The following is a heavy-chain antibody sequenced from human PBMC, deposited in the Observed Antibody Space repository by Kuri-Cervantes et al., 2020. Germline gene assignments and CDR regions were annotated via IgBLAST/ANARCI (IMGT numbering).Heavy chain of an antibody. CDR2: IYYSGST. CDR1: GGSISSGSYY. V-gene: IGHV4-39*01. CDR3: ARLQHSGLHGAGSFDI. Sequence: GSLRLSCTVSGGSISSGSYYWGWIRQPPGKGLEWIGSIYYSGSTYYNPSLKSRVTISVDTSKNQFSLKLSSVTAADTAVYYCARLQHSGLHGAGSFDIWGQGTMVTVSS. D-gene: IGHD5-12*01. J-gene: IGHJ3*02.